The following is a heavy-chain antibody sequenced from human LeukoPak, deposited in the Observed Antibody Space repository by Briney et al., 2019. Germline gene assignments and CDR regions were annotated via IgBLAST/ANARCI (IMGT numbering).Heavy chain of an antibody. CDR1: GYTFISYY. CDR3: ARVNSGSGPFDY. CDR2: INPSGGST. D-gene: IGHD6-19*01. J-gene: IGHJ4*02. V-gene: IGHV1-46*01. Sequence: ALVKVSCKASGYTFISYYMYWVRQAPGQGLEWMGVINPSGGSTSYAQKFQGRVTMTRDTSTSTVYMELSSLRSEDTAVYYCARVNSGSGPFDYWGQGTLVTVSS.